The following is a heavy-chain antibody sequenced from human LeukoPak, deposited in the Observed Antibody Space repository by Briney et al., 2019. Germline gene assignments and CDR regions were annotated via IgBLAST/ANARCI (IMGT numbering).Heavy chain of an antibody. J-gene: IGHJ4*02. CDR2: ISYDGSNK. CDR3: ASVTKGY. CDR1: EFTFSSYA. D-gene: IGHD4-17*01. Sequence: GGSLRLSCATSEFTFSSYAIYWVRQAPGRGLEWVAIISYDGSNKYYADPVKGRFTISRDNSKNTLYLQMNSLRAEDTAVYYCASVTKGYWGQGTLVTVSS. V-gene: IGHV3-30-3*01.